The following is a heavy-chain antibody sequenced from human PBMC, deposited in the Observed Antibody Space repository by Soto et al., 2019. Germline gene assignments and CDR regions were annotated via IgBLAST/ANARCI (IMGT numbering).Heavy chain of an antibody. D-gene: IGHD2-8*01. J-gene: IGHJ6*02. CDR3: ASWPAELYLYYCGMDV. V-gene: IGHV1-18*01. CDR1: GYTFTSYG. Sequence: QVQLVQSGAEVKKPGASVKVSCKASGYTFTSYGISWVRQAPGQGLEWMGWISAYNGNTNYAQKLQGRVTMTTDASTSTAYMELRSLRSDDTAVYYCASWPAELYLYYCGMDVWGQGTTVTVSS. CDR2: ISAYNGNT.